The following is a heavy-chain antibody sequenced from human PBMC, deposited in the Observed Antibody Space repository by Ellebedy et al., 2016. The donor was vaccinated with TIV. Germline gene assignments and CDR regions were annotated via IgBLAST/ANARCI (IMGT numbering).Heavy chain of an antibody. V-gene: IGHV1-18*04. Sequence: AASVKVSCKASGYTFTNYGISWVRQAPGQGLEWMGWISPYNGETQLAQKLQGRLTMATNTSTRTAYLELRSLRSADTAVYYCARDLQLWSRGCDHWGQGTLVTVSS. D-gene: IGHD3-10*01. CDR3: ARDLQLWSRGCDH. J-gene: IGHJ4*02. CDR2: ISPYNGET. CDR1: GYTFTNYG.